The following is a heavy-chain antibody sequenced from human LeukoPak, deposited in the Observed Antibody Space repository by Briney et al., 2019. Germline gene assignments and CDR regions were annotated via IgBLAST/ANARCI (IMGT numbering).Heavy chain of an antibody. J-gene: IGHJ4*02. CDR2: ISGSGGST. CDR1: GFTFSSYA. V-gene: IGHV3-23*01. Sequence: GGSLRLSCAASGFTFSSYAMSWVRQAPGKGLEWVSAISGSGGSTYYADSVKGRFTISRDNSKNTLYLQMNGLRAEDTAVYYCAHGGYSSGCFDYWGQGTLVTVSS. D-gene: IGHD6-19*01. CDR3: AHGGYSSGCFDY.